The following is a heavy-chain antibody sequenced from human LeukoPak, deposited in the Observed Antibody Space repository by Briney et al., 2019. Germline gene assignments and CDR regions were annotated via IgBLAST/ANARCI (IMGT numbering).Heavy chain of an antibody. CDR2: INRDGSST. CDR3: AKRLGGGDYRFIAFDY. V-gene: IGHV3-74*01. CDR1: AFTFSSYW. J-gene: IGHJ4*02. D-gene: IGHD2-21*02. Sequence: GGSLRLSCAASAFTFSSYWMHWFRLAPGKGLVWVSRINRDGSSTSYADSVKGRFTISRDNAKNTLYLQMNSLRVEDTAVYYCAKRLGGGDYRFIAFDYWGQGTLVTVSS.